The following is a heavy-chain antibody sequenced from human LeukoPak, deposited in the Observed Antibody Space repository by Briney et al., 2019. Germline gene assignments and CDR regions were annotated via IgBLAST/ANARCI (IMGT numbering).Heavy chain of an antibody. CDR2: IYYIGST. D-gene: IGHD2-15*01. J-gene: IGHJ5*02. CDR1: GDSVSRSSYY. CDR3: ARLVGIRGGGSQVDWFDP. V-gene: IGHV4-61*01. Sequence: SETLSLTCTVSGDSVSRSSYYWTWIRQPPGKGLEWIGYIYYIGSTNYNPSLRSRLTMSVDTSKNQFSLRLSSVIAADTAVYYCARLVGIRGGGSQVDWFDPWGQGTLVTVSS.